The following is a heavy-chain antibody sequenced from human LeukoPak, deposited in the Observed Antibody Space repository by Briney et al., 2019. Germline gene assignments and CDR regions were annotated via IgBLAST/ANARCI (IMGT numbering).Heavy chain of an antibody. D-gene: IGHD2-2*01. CDR1: GFTFSSYS. J-gene: IGHJ4*02. Sequence: GGSLRLSCAASGFTFSSYSMNWVHQAPGKGLEWVSSISSSSSYIYYADSVKGRFTISRDNAKNSLYLQMNSLRAEDTAVYYCARSPRNIVVVPAAPDYWGQGTLVTVSS. CDR2: ISSSSSYI. CDR3: ARSPRNIVVVPAAPDY. V-gene: IGHV3-21*01.